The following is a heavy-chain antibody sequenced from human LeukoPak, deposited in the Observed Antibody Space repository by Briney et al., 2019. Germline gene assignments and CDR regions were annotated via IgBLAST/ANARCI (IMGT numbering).Heavy chain of an antibody. CDR3: AKGSGYDTDFDY. CDR2: ISGSGDNT. Sequence: GGSLRLSCAASGFTFSTYVMSWVRQAPGKGLEWVSGISGSGDNTYYADSVKGRFTISRDNSKNTLYLQMNSLRAGDTAVYYCAKGSGYDTDFDYWGQGTLVTVSS. V-gene: IGHV3-23*01. J-gene: IGHJ4*02. D-gene: IGHD3-9*01. CDR1: GFTFSTYV.